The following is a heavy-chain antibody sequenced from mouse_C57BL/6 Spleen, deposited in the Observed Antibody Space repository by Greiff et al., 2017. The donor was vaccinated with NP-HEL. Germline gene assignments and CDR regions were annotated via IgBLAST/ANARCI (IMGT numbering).Heavy chain of an antibody. CDR2: IHPNSGST. J-gene: IGHJ1*03. D-gene: IGHD1-1*01. Sequence: QQPGAELVKPGASVKLSCKASGYTFTSYWMHWVKQRPGQGLEWIGMIHPNSGSTNYNEKFKSKATLTVDKSSSTAYMQLSSLTSEDSAVYYCARGDGSRALRYFDVWGTGTTVTVSS. V-gene: IGHV1-64*01. CDR1: GYTFTSYW. CDR3: ARGDGSRALRYFDV.